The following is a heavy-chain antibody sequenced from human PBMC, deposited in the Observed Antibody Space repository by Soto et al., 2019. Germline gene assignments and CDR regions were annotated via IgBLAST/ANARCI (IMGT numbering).Heavy chain of an antibody. J-gene: IGHJ3*02. Sequence: QLQLQESGPGLVKPSETLSLTCTVSGGSISSSSYCWGWIRQPPGKGLEWIGSIYYSGSTYYNPSLKSRVTISVDTSKNQFSLKLSSVTAVDTAAYYCARPRITIFGEVTLGMNDAFDIWGQGTKVTVSS. V-gene: IGHV4-39*01. CDR1: GGSISSSSYC. CDR2: IYYSGST. CDR3: ARPRITIFGEVTLGMNDAFDI. D-gene: IGHD3-3*01.